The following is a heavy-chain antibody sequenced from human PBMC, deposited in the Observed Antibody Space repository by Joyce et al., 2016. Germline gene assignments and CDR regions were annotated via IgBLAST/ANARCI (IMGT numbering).Heavy chain of an antibody. J-gene: IGHJ4*02. CDR3: AKAVMYYYDSSGYYFDY. D-gene: IGHD3-22*01. V-gene: IGHV3-23*01. CDR1: GFTFSSYA. CDR2: MMGSGGST. Sequence: EVQLLESGGGLVQPGGSLRLSCAASGFTFSSYAVTWVRQAPGKGLGWVSAMMGSGGSTSYADAVKGRFTISRDNSKNTLYLQMNSLRAEDTAVYYCAKAVMYYYDSSGYYFDYWGQGTLVTVSS.